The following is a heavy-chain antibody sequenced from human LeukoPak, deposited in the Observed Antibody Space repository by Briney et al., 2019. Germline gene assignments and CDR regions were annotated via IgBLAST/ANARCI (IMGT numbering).Heavy chain of an antibody. CDR2: IYPGDSDT. CDR3: ARGGYYGSGSYYNFDY. Sequence: GESLKISCKGSGYSFTSYWIGWVRQMPGKGLEWMGIIYPGDSDTRYSPSFQGQVTISADKSISTAYLQWSSLKASDTAMYYCARGGYYGSGSYYNFDYWGQGTLVTVSS. J-gene: IGHJ4*02. D-gene: IGHD3-10*01. CDR1: GYSFTSYW. V-gene: IGHV5-51*01.